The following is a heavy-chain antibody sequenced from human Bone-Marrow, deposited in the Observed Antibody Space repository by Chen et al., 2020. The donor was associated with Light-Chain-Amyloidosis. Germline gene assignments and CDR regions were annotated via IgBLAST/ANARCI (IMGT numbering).Heavy chain of an antibody. Sequence: QVQLQQSGPGLVKPSETLSLTCSVSGVSLSAYYWSWIRQPPGKGLEWIGYTYSGGSTTYKPSLKSRVTISVDMSKNQFSLELTSVTAADAAVYYCAKDSDNGMDVWGQGTTVTVSS. D-gene: IGHD3-10*01. V-gene: IGHV4-59*01. CDR1: GVSLSAYY. J-gene: IGHJ6*02. CDR2: TYSGGST. CDR3: AKDSDNGMDV.